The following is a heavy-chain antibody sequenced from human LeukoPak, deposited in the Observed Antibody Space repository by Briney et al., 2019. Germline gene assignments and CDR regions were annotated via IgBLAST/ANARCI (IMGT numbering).Heavy chain of an antibody. CDR2: ISHGGSI. V-gene: IGHV4-59*01. CDR1: GGSISVYY. D-gene: IGHD5-24*01. CDR3: ARSRDAYLLDY. J-gene: IGHJ4*02. Sequence: SETLSLTCTVSGGSISVYYWSWVRQPPGKGLEWIGYISHGGSINYNPSLQSRVTISIDTSNNQSSLNVRSATAADTAVYYCARSRDAYLLDYWGQGTLVTVSS.